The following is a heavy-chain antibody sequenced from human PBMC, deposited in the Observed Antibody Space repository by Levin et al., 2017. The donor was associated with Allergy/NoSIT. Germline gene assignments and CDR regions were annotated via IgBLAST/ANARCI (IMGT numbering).Heavy chain of an antibody. D-gene: IGHD3-16*01. V-gene: IGHV3-23*01. CDR1: GFTFSNYA. CDR2: ISGSSARK. CDR3: AKLPLDALASHFDY. J-gene: IGHJ4*02. Sequence: GGSLRLSCAASGFTFSNYAMSWVRQAPGKGLEWVSGISGSSARKYNADAVKGRFTISRDNSKNTLYLQMKSLRAEDTAVYYCAKLPLDALASHFDYWGQGTRVSVSA.